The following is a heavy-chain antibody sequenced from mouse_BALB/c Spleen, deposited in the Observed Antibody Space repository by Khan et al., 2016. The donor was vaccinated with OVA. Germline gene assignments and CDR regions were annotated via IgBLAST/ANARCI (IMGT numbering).Heavy chain of an antibody. CDR3: ARGYFGNDEFVY. V-gene: IGHV1S132*01. CDR1: GYTFTSYW. Sequence: QVQLQQSGAELVKPGASVKLSCKTSGYTFTSYWIQWVKQRPGQGLGWIGQIFPGTGTTYYNENFKGKATLTVDTSSSTAYMQLSSLTSEDSAVDFCARGYFGNDEFVYWGQGTLVTVSP. CDR2: IFPGTGTT. D-gene: IGHD2-2*01. J-gene: IGHJ3*01.